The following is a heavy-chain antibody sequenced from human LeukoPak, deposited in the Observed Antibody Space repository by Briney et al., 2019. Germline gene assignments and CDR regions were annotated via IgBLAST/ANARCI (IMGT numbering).Heavy chain of an antibody. Sequence: PSETLSLTCTVSDDSIRNYYWSWIRQSPGKGLEWIGYIHYSGGTNYNPSLKSRVTISVDTSKNQFSLKLSSVTAADTAVYYCARHVDYYGSGSYSHWGQGTLVTVSS. D-gene: IGHD3-10*01. CDR2: IHYSGGT. CDR1: DDSIRNYY. CDR3: ARHVDYYGSGSYSH. J-gene: IGHJ4*02. V-gene: IGHV4-59*08.